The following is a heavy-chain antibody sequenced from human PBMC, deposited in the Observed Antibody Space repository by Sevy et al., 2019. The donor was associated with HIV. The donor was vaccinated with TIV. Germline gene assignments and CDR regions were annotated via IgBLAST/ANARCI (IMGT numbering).Heavy chain of an antibody. Sequence: SETLSLTCTVSGVSLSSYYWSWIRHPPGKELEYIGYVYYSGATNYNPSLRSRVTISVDTSKNQVSLKLSSVTAADTAVYYCAKGGGGIAVGVWGQGTLVTVSS. CDR3: AKGGGGIAVGV. CDR2: VYYSGAT. D-gene: IGHD6-19*01. V-gene: IGHV4-59*13. CDR1: GVSLSSYY. J-gene: IGHJ4*02.